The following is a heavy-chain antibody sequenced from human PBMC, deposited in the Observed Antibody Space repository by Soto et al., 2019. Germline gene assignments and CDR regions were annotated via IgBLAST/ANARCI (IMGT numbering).Heavy chain of an antibody. CDR1: GYNFTSYG. Sequence: QVPLVQSGADVKKPGASVKVSCRASGYNFTSYGITWVRQAPGQGLEWMGWISPHNDRTKYARRFQDRVTMTTETPASTVYMELGSLRSDDTAVYYCARDRYYSSGRYFDHDAFDIWGQGTVVTVSS. D-gene: IGHD6-19*01. CDR3: ARDRYYSSGRYFDHDAFDI. V-gene: IGHV1-18*01. CDR2: ISPHNDRT. J-gene: IGHJ3*02.